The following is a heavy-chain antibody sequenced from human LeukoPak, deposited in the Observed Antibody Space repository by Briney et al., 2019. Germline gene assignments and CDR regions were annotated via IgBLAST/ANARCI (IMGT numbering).Heavy chain of an antibody. V-gene: IGHV4-59*01. CDR3: ARAPDGGWCDY. D-gene: IGHD6-19*01. CDR2: IYYSGST. CDR1: GGSISIYY. Sequence: SETLSLTCTVSGGSISIYYWSWIRQPPGKGLEWIGYIYYSGSTNYNPSLKSRVTISVDTSKNQFSLKLSSVTAADTAVYYCARAPDGGWCDYWGQETLVTVSS. J-gene: IGHJ4*02.